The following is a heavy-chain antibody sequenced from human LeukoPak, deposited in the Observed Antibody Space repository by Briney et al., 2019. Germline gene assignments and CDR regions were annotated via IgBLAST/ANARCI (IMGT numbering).Heavy chain of an antibody. CDR3: ARGGFTMIRPFDY. CDR2: INWNGGST. J-gene: IGHJ4*02. CDR1: GFTFSRYW. Sequence: PGGSLRLSCAASGFTFSRYWMSWVRQAPGKGLEWVSGINWNGGSTGYADSVKGRFTISRDNAKNSLYLQMNSLRAEDTALYYCARGGFTMIRPFDYWGQGTLVTVSS. V-gene: IGHV3-20*04. D-gene: IGHD3-22*01.